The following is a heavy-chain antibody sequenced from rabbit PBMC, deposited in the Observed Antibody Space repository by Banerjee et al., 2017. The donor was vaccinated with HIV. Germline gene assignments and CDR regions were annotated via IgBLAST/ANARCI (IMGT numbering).Heavy chain of an antibody. J-gene: IGHJ6*01. CDR1: GLDFSSNQW. Sequence: QSLEESGGDLVKPGASLTLTCKASGLDFSSNQWICWVRQAPGKGLEWIGYIDPVFGSTYYASWVNGRFTISSHNAQNTLYLQLNSLTAADTATYFCARHKIDMLVVVVIYGMDLWGPGTLVTVS. CDR3: ARHKIDMLVVVVIYGMDL. V-gene: IGHV1S43*01. D-gene: IGHD1-1*01. CDR2: IDPVFGST.